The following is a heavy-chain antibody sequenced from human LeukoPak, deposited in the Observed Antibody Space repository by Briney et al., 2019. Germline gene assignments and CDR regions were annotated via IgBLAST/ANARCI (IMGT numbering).Heavy chain of an antibody. V-gene: IGHV4-59*01. CDR3: AREGRQDYVYFDC. D-gene: IGHD4-17*01. CDR2: INYSGNT. CDR1: GDSISRYY. J-gene: IGHJ4*02. Sequence: SETLSLTCTVSGDSISRYYWSWIPQPPGKGLEWMGYINYSGNTNYNPSPKSRVTISVDTSKNQFSLRLTSVTAADTAVYYCAREGRQDYVYFDCWGQGTLVTVSS.